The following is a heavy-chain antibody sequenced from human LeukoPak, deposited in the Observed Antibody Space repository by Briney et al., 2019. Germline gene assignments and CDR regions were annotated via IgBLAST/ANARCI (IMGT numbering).Heavy chain of an antibody. CDR1: GFTFSSHW. CDR3: ARDGLAAATLHWCFDL. D-gene: IGHD6-25*01. CDR2: IKQDGSEK. J-gene: IGHJ2*01. V-gene: IGHV3-7*01. Sequence: SGGSLRLSCAASGFTFSSHWMTWVRQAPGKGLEWVANIKQDGSEKFYVDSVKGRFTISRDSAKNSLYLQMNSLRAEDTAVYYCARDGLAAATLHWCFDLWGRGTLVTVSS.